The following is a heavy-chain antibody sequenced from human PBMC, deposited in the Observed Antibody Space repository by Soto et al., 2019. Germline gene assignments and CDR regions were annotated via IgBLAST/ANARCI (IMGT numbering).Heavy chain of an antibody. V-gene: IGHV4-34*01. CDR2: INHSGST. Sequence: PSETLSLTCTVSGGSISSYYWSWIRQPPGKGLEWIGEINHSGSTNYNPSLKSRVTISVDTSKNQFSLKLSSVTAADTAVYYCARGQWWYTPRAFDIWGQGTMVTVSS. CDR1: GGSISSYY. J-gene: IGHJ3*02. CDR3: ARGQWWYTPRAFDI. D-gene: IGHD2-15*01.